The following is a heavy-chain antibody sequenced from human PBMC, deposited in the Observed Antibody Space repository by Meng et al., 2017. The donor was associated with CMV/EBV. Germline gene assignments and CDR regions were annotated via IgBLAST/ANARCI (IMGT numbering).Heavy chain of an antibody. J-gene: IGHJ4*02. CDR3: AKRWNYLDY. Sequence: GESLKISCAASGFTFSTYAMSWVRQAPGKGLEWVSSISGGGGSTYYADSVKGRLTISRDNSKSTLYLQMNSLRAEDTAVYYCAKRWNYLDYWGQGKMVTVSS. V-gene: IGHV3-23*01. CDR2: ISGGGGST. D-gene: IGHD2-15*01. CDR1: GFTFSTYA.